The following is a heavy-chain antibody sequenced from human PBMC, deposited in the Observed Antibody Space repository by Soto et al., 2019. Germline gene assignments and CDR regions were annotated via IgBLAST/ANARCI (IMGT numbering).Heavy chain of an antibody. D-gene: IGHD3-10*01. J-gene: IGHJ6*02. Sequence: DVQLLESGGNLVQPGGSLTLSCSASGFTLSSYAMSWVRQAPGKGLEWVSSISAGGDMTYNSDSVKGRFTISRDNANNAVFLQMHNLRIEDTALYYCARGDRGGSGSPASYYYSGWDVWGQRATVTVS. CDR1: GFTLSSYA. CDR2: ISAGGDMT. V-gene: IGHV3-23*01. CDR3: ARGDRGGSGSPASYYYSGWDV.